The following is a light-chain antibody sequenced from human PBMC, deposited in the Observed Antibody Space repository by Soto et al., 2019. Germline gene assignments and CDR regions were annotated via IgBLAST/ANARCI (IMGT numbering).Light chain of an antibody. CDR3: TSWTTSTNMI. J-gene: IGLJ2*01. CDR1: SSDIGAYNF. CDR2: DVN. Sequence: QSALTQPASVSGSPGQSITISCTGTSSDIGAYNFVSWYQQHPGTAPKLMLYDVNIRPSGVSNRFSGSKSGNTASLTISGLQAEDEADYYCTSWTTSTNMIFGGGTKVTVL. V-gene: IGLV2-14*03.